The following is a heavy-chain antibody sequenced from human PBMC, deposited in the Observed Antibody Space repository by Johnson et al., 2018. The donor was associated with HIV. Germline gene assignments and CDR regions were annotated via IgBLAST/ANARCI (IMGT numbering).Heavy chain of an antibody. V-gene: IGHV3-53*01. J-gene: IGHJ3*02. Sequence: VQLVESGGGLIQPGGSLRLSCVASGFTVSYNYMNWVRQAPGKGLEWVSVIYSGGSTYYADSVKGRFTISRDNSKNTLYLQMNSLKTEDTAVYYCARERGEGGSYYSFRRDAFDIWGQGTMVTVSS. CDR3: ARERGEGGSYYSFRRDAFDI. CDR1: GFTVSYNY. CDR2: IYSGGST. D-gene: IGHD1-26*01.